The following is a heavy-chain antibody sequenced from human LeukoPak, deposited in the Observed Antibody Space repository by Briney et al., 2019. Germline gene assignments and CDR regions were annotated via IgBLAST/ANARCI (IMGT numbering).Heavy chain of an antibody. D-gene: IGHD3-3*01. CDR3: ARDRTIFGVMDV. CDR1: GFTFSSYS. J-gene: IGHJ6*03. Sequence: GGSLRLSCAASGFTFSSYSMNWVRQAPGKGLEWVSYISSSSSTIYYADSVKGRFTTSRDNAKNSLYLQMNSLRAEDTAVYYCARDRTIFGVMDVWGKGTTVTVSS. CDR2: ISSSSSTI. V-gene: IGHV3-48*04.